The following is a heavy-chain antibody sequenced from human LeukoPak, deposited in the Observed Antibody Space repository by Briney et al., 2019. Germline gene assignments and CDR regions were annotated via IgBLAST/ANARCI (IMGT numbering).Heavy chain of an antibody. D-gene: IGHD6-19*01. J-gene: IGHJ4*02. Sequence: GASVKVSCKASGYTFTGYYMHWVRQAPGQGLEWMGWINPNSGGTNYAQKFQGRVTMTRDTSISTAYMELSRLRSDDTAVYYCARNGYSSGWYGSGFDYWGQGTLVTVSS. V-gene: IGHV1-2*02. CDR3: ARNGYSSGWYGSGFDY. CDR1: GYTFTGYY. CDR2: INPNSGGT.